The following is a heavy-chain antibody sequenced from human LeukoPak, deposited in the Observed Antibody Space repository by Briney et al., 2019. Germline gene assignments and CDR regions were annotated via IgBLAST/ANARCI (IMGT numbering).Heavy chain of an antibody. Sequence: SETLSLTCTVSGGSISSYYWTWVRQPAGKGLEWIGRIYTSVSTYYNTSLKSRVTISVDTSKNQFSLKLNSVTAADTAVYYCARGGSYSAFDNWGQGTLVTVSS. CDR2: IYTSVST. V-gene: IGHV4-4*07. J-gene: IGHJ4*02. CDR3: ARGGSYSAFDN. CDR1: GGSISSYY. D-gene: IGHD2-21*01.